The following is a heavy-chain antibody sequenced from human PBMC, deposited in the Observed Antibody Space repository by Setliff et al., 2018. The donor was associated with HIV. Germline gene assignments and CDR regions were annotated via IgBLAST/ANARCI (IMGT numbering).Heavy chain of an antibody. J-gene: IGHJ4*02. CDR1: GFFFKNAW. D-gene: IGHD1-1*01. CDR2: IKSGADGGTE. CDR3: STAGHGSLDFDY. Sequence: PGGSLRLSCAASGFFFKNAWMSWVRQAPGKGLEWIGRIKSGADGGTEESAAFLNGRFTISRDDSKNTLFLQMNSLKAEDTALYYCSTAGHGSLDFDYWGQGTRVTVSS. V-gene: IGHV3-15*01.